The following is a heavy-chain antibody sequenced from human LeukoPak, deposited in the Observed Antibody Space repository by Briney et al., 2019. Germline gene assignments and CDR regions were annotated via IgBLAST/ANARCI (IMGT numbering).Heavy chain of an antibody. J-gene: IGHJ3*02. V-gene: IGHV5-51*01. CDR1: GYSFTSYW. CDR2: IYPCDSDT. D-gene: IGHD2-2*01. CDR3: ARHWSTSSSVAFDI. Sequence: GESLKISCKCSGYSFTSYWIGWVRQMPGKGLDWMGSIYPCDSDTRYSPSFQGQVNISTNKSISTAYMQWSSLKASDTAMYYRARHWSTSSSVAFDIWGQGTMVAVSS.